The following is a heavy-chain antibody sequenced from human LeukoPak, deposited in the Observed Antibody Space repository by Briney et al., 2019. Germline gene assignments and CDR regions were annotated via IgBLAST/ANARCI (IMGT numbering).Heavy chain of an antibody. CDR3: ARDRTYQLPWEGFFDY. CDR2: ISYDGSNK. V-gene: IGHV3-30*03. Sequence: GGSLRLSCAASGFTFSSYGMHWVRQAPGKGLEWVAVISYDGSNKYYADSVKGRFTISRDNSKNTLYLQMNSLRAEDTAVYYCARDRTYQLPWEGFFDYWGQGTLVTVSS. J-gene: IGHJ4*02. CDR1: GFTFSSYG. D-gene: IGHD2-2*01.